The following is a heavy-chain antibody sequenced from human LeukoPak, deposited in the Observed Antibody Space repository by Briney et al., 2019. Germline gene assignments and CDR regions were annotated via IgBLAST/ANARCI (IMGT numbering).Heavy chain of an antibody. CDR2: IYYSGST. V-gene: IGHV4-39*01. CDR3: ARQYGSSWDFDY. Sequence: SETLSLTCTVSGGSISSSSYYWGWIRQPPGKGLEWIGSIYYSGSTYYNPSLKSRVTISVDASKNQFSLKLSSVTAADTAVYYCARQYGSSWDFDYWGQGTLVTVSS. J-gene: IGHJ4*02. CDR1: GGSISSSSYY. D-gene: IGHD6-13*01.